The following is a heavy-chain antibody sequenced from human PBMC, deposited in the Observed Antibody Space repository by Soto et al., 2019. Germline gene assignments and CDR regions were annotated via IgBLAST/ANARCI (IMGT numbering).Heavy chain of an antibody. Sequence: GGSLRLSCAASGFTFSSYSMNWVRQAPGKGLEWVSYISSSSSTIYYADSVKGRFTISRDNAKNSLYLQMNSLRDEDTAVYYCSRAYSSGLDYGMDVWGQGTTVNVSS. D-gene: IGHD6-25*01. V-gene: IGHV3-48*02. CDR1: GFTFSSYS. CDR2: ISSSSSTI. J-gene: IGHJ6*02. CDR3: SRAYSSGLDYGMDV.